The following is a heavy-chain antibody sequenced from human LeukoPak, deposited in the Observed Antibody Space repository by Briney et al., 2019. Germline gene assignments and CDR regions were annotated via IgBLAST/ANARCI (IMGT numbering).Heavy chain of an antibody. V-gene: IGHV3-48*01. CDR3: ARGVVTYDY. D-gene: IGHD3-10*01. J-gene: IGHJ4*02. CDR1: GFTFSRYS. CDR2: ISSSSSTI. Sequence: GGSLRLSCAASGFTFSRYSMNWVRQAPGRGLEWLSYISSSSSTIYYADSVKGRFTISRDNAKNSLYLQMNSLRAEDTAIYYCARGVVTYDYWGQGTLVTVSS.